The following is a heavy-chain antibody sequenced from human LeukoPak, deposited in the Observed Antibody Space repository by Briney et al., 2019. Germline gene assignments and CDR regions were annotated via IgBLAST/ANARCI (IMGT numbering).Heavy chain of an antibody. Sequence: SETLSLTCAVYGGSFSGYYWSWIRQPPGKGLEWIGEINHSGSTNYNPSLKSRVTISVDTSKNQFSLKLSPVTAADTAVYYCARDPRTGPIDYWGQGTLVTVSS. J-gene: IGHJ4*02. V-gene: IGHV4-34*01. CDR2: INHSGST. CDR1: GGSFSGYY. CDR3: ARDPRTGPIDY.